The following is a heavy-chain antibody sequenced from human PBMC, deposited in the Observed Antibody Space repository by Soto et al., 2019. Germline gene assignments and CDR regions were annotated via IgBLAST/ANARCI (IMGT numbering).Heavy chain of an antibody. CDR1: GYTFTSYA. J-gene: IGHJ4*02. CDR2: INAGNGNT. V-gene: IGHV1-3*01. D-gene: IGHD3-16*01. Sequence: QVQLVQSGAEVKKPGASVKVSCKASGYTFTSYAMHWVRQAPGQRLEWMGWINAGNGNTKYSQKFQGRVTITRDTSASTAYRELSILRSEDTAVDYCARGPGGPDGPGDYWGQGTLVTVSS. CDR3: ARGPGGPDGPGDY.